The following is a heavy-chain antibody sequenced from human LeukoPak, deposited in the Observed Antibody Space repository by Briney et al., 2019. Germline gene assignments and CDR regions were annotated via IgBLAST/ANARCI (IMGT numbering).Heavy chain of an antibody. Sequence: GGSLRLSCAASGFTFSSYWMSWVRQAPGKGLEWVANIKQDGSEKYYVDSVKGRFTISRDNAKNSLYLQMNSLRAEDTAVYYCARALRLGVVIIDAFDIWGQGTMVTVSS. CDR1: GFTFSSYW. D-gene: IGHD3-3*01. V-gene: IGHV3-7*01. CDR2: IKQDGSEK. CDR3: ARALRLGVVIIDAFDI. J-gene: IGHJ3*02.